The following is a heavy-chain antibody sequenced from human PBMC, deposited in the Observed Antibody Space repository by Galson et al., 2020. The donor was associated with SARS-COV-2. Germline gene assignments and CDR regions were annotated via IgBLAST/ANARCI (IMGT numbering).Heavy chain of an antibody. V-gene: IGHV3-33*01. CDR3: AREAAYTVVVPAADDNWFDP. CDR2: IWYDGSNK. Sequence: TGGSLRLSCAASGFTFSSYGMHWVRQAPGKGLEWVAVIWYDGSNKYYADSVKGRFTISRDNSKNTLYLQMNSLRAEDTAVYYCAREAAYTVVVPAADDNWFDPWGQGTLVTVSS. J-gene: IGHJ5*02. D-gene: IGHD2-2*01. CDR1: GFTFSSYG.